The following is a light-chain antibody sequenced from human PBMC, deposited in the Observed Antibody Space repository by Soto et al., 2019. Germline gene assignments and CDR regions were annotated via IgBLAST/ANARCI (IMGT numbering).Light chain of an antibody. J-gene: IGKJ2*02. Sequence: DIQMTQSPSSLSASVGDRVTITCRASQSIRNYLNWYQQKPGKAPNLLIYAASTLQSGVPSRFSGSGSGTDFTLTISSLQPQDVATYYCQQTYSAPPGTFGQGTKLEIK. CDR1: QSIRNY. CDR2: AAS. CDR3: QQTYSAPPGT. V-gene: IGKV1-39*01.